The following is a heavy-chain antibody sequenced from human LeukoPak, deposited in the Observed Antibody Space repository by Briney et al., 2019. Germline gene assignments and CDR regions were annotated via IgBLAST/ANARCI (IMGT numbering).Heavy chain of an antibody. CDR2: ISGDGSTT. J-gene: IGHJ2*01. CDR3: AKRSKGGDSTGYYYYFDL. D-gene: IGHD3-22*01. V-gene: IGHV3-74*01. CDR1: GFTFSSYW. Sequence: GGSLRLSCAASGFTFSSYWMHWVRHAPGKGLVWVSLISGDGSTTIYADSVEGRFTISRDNAKNTLFLQMNSLRAEDTAVYYCAKRSKGGDSTGYYYYFDLWGRGTLVTVSS.